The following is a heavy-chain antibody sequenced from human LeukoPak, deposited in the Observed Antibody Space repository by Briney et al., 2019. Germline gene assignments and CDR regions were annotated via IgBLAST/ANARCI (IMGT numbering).Heavy chain of an antibody. CDR2: IYYSGST. CDR3: AREANDFWSGRSYYMDV. CDR1: GGSISSGDYY. J-gene: IGHJ6*03. D-gene: IGHD3-3*01. V-gene: IGHV4-30-4*08. Sequence: SETLSLTCTVSGGSISSGDYYWSWISQPPGKGLAWIGYIYYSGSTYYNPSLKSRVTISVDTSKNQFSLKLSSVTAADTAVYYCAREANDFWSGRSYYMDVWGKGTTVTVSS.